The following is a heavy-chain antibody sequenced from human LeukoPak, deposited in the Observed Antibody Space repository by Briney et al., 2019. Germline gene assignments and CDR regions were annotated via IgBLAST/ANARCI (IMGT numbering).Heavy chain of an antibody. J-gene: IGHJ4*02. CDR1: GFTFSSYS. D-gene: IGHD6-19*01. CDR3: ARTGTYNSGSF. V-gene: IGHV3-74*01. Sequence: QSGGSLRLSCAASGFTFSSYSMNWVRQAPGKGLVWVSRISRDGTYTTYADSVKGRFTISRDNAKNTVYLQMNSLRAEDTAVYYCARTGTYNSGSFWGQGTLVTVSS. CDR2: ISRDGTYT.